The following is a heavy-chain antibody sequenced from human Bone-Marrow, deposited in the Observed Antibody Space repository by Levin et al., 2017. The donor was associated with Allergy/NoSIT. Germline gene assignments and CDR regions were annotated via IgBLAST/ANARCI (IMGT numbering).Heavy chain of an antibody. CDR2: ISSDSCDL. CDR1: GFTFSDYS. D-gene: IGHD2/OR15-2a*01. J-gene: IGHJ3*01. Sequence: ETLSLTCIVSGFTFSDYSIYWVRQAPGKGLEWISSISSDSCDLYYADSVKGRFTISRDNAKNSLNLQVSSLRAEDTAVYHCVRGIIGDVRVAHKEAFDVWGQGTMVTVSS. V-gene: IGHV3-21*01. CDR3: VRGIIGDVRVAHKEAFDV.